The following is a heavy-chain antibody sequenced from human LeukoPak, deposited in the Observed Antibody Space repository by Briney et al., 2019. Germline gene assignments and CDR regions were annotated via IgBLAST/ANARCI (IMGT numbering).Heavy chain of an antibody. CDR1: GYSFTDYG. J-gene: IGHJ6*02. CDR3: ARDTALASIAYYFGMDV. Sequence: ASVKVSCKASGYSFTDYGISWVRQAPGQGLEWMGWISGYNGYTSYAQNFQGRVTMTTQTSTSTAYMEVRSLRSDDTAVYYCARDTALASIAYYFGMDVWGQGTTVTVS. D-gene: IGHD5-18*01. V-gene: IGHV1-18*01. CDR2: ISGYNGYT.